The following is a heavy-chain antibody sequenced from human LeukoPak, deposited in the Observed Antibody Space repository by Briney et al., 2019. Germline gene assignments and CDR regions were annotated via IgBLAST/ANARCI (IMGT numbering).Heavy chain of an antibody. CDR2: INPNSGGT. V-gene: IGHV1-2*02. D-gene: IGHD6-19*01. CDR1: GYTFTGYY. Sequence: ASVKVSCKASGYTFTGYYMHWVRQAPGQGPEWMGWINPNSGGTNYAQKFQGRVTMTRDTSISTAYMELSRLRSDDTAVYYCARDHSSGWYWFDPWGQGTLVTVSS. J-gene: IGHJ5*02. CDR3: ARDHSSGWYWFDP.